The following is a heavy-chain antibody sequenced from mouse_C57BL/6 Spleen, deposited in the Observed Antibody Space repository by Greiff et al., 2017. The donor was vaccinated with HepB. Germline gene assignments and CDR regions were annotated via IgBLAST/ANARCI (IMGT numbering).Heavy chain of an antibody. CDR1: GYTFTSYW. J-gene: IGHJ1*03. CDR2: IYPGNSDT. Sequence: DVKLQESGTVLARPGASVKMSCKTSGYTFTSYWMHWVKQRPGQGLEWIGAIYPGNSDTSYNQKFKGKAKLTAVTSASTAYMELSSLTNEDSAVYYCTKRSDGSYWYFDVWGTGTTVTVSS. V-gene: IGHV1-5*01. D-gene: IGHD2-3*01. CDR3: TKRSDGSYWYFDV.